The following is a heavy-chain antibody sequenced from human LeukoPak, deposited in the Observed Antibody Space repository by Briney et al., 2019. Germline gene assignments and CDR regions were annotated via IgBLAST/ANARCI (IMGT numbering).Heavy chain of an antibody. V-gene: IGHV4-34*01. J-gene: IGHJ4*02. CDR3: ARGWDSNNRPRYFDY. CDR1: GGSFSGYY. D-gene: IGHD1-14*01. Sequence: SETLSLTCAVYGGSFSGYYWSWIRQPPGKGLEWIGEINHSGSTNYNPSLKSRVTISVDTSKNQFSLKLSSVTAADTAVYYCARGWDSNNRPRYFDYWGQGTIVTVSS. CDR2: INHSGST.